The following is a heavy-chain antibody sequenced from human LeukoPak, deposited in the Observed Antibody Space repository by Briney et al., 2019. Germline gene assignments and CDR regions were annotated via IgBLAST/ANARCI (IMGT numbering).Heavy chain of an antibody. V-gene: IGHV3-23*01. D-gene: IGHD3-10*01. CDR1: GFTFSSYA. J-gene: IGHJ4*02. CDR2: ISGNGGST. Sequence: GGSLRLSCAASGFTFSSYAMSWVRQAPGKGLEWVSSISGNGGSTYYADSVKGRFTISRDNSKNTLYLQMNSLRAEDTALYYCAKGITMVRGFFDYWGQGTLVTVSS. CDR3: AKGITMVRGFFDY.